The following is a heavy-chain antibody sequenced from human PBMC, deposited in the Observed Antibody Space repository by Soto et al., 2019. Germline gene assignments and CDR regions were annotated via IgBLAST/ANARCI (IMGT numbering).Heavy chain of an antibody. CDR3: DREDYGDYRSDY. D-gene: IGHD4-17*01. V-gene: IGHV4-30-4*01. CDR1: GGSISSGDYY. J-gene: IGHJ4*02. Sequence: QVQLQESGPGLVKPSQTLSLTCTVSGGSISSGDYYWSWIRQPPGKGLEWIGYIYYSGSTYYNPSLESRITISVDTSKNQFSLKLSSVTAADTAVYSCDREDYGDYRSDYWGQGTLVTVSS. CDR2: IYYSGST.